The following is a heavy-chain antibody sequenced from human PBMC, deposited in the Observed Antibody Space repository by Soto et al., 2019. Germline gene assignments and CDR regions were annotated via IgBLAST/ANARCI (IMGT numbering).Heavy chain of an antibody. J-gene: IGHJ3*02. D-gene: IGHD4-17*01. Sequence: VASVKVSCKASGGTFSSYAISWVRQAPGQGLEWMGGIIPIFGTANYAQKFQGRVTITADESTSTAYMELSSLRSEDTAVYYCARDRGRPDYGDYVDAFDIWGQGTMVTVSS. CDR2: IIPIFGTA. V-gene: IGHV1-69*13. CDR3: ARDRGRPDYGDYVDAFDI. CDR1: GGTFSSYA.